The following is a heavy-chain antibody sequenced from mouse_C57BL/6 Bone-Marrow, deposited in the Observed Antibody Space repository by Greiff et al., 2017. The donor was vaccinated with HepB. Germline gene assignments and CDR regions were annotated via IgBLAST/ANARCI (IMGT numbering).Heavy chain of an antibody. V-gene: IGHV3-6*01. Sequence: EVKLQESGPGLVKPSQSLSLTCSVTGYSITSGYYWNWIRQFPGNKLEWMGYISYDGSNNYNPSLKNRISITRDTSKNQFFLKLNSVTTEDTATYYCATNWGFDYWGQGTTLTVSS. CDR2: ISYDGSN. CDR1: GYSITSGYY. CDR3: ATNWGFDY. J-gene: IGHJ2*01. D-gene: IGHD4-1*01.